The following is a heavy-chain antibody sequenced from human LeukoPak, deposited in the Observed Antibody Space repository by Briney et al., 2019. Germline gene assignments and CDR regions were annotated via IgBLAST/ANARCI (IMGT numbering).Heavy chain of an antibody. CDR1: GFTFSDYY. V-gene: IGHV3-11*01. CDR3: AKEFYGSGWDYFDY. CDR2: ISSSGSTI. J-gene: IGHJ4*02. Sequence: KPGGSLRLSCAASGFTFSDYYMSWIRQAPGKGLEWVSYISSSGSTIYYADSVKGRFTISRDNSKNTLYLQMNSLRAEDTAVYYCAKEFYGSGWDYFDYWGQGTLVTVSS. D-gene: IGHD6-19*01.